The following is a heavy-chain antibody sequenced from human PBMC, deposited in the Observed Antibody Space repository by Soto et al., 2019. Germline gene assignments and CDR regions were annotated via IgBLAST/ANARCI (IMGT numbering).Heavy chain of an antibody. J-gene: IGHJ3*02. CDR3: ARDLRDPDAFDI. V-gene: IGHV4-30-4*01. CDR2: IYYSGST. CDR1: GGSISSGYYY. D-gene: IGHD2-21*02. Sequence: QVQLQESGPGLVKPSQTLSLICTVSGGSISSGYYYWSWIRQPPGKGLEWIGYIYYSGSTYYNPSLKSRVTMSVDTSKNQFSLKLSSVTAADTAVYYCARDLRDPDAFDIWGQGTMVTVSS.